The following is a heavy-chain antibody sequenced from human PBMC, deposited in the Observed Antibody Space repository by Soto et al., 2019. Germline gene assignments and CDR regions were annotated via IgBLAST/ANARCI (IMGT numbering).Heavy chain of an antibody. V-gene: IGHV4-30-4*01. J-gene: IGHJ4*02. Sequence: QVQLKESGPGLVKPSETLSLTCNVSGGPIKTGDYYWNWIRQPPGEGLEWIGYVFYSGATNYSPSLKSRAAISMDTSKNQFSLSLTSVTAEDTAVYYCARAGFSYGHLLFWGQGIRVTVST. CDR2: VFYSGAT. D-gene: IGHD3-10*01. CDR3: ARAGFSYGHLLF. CDR1: GGPIKTGDYY.